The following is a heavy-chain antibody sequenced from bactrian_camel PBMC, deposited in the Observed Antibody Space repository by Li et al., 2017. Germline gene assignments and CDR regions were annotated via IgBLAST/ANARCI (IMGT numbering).Heavy chain of an antibody. CDR2: IDDDSSTT. CDR3: ASGNADSASWWGAHNY. D-gene: IGHD7*01. Sequence: HVQLVESGGGLVQAGGSLRLSCAASGYTYRINCMGWFRQAPGKGLEYVSAIDDDSSTTRYADSVKDRFTISSDNAKNTVYLQMRSLKSEDTALYYCASGNADSASWWGAHNYMGQGTQVTVS. V-gene: IGHV3S1*01. J-gene: IGHJ4*01. CDR1: GYTYRINC.